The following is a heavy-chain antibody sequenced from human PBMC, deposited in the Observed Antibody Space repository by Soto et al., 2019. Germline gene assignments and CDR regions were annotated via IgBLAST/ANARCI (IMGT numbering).Heavy chain of an antibody. CDR2: IYYSGST. Sequence: SETLSLTCTVSGGSISSSSYYWGWIRQPPGKGLEWIRSIYYSGSTYYNPSLKSRVTISVDTYKNQFSLKLSSVTAADTDAYFCACGRDIVVVPAAIWFDSWGQGTLVTVSS. CDR1: GGSISSSSYY. CDR3: ACGRDIVVVPAAIWFDS. D-gene: IGHD2-2*01. J-gene: IGHJ5*01. V-gene: IGHV4-39*07.